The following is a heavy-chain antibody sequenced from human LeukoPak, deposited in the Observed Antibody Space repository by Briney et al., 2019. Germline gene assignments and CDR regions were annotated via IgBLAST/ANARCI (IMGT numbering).Heavy chain of an antibody. D-gene: IGHD2-15*01. V-gene: IGHV3-9*01. J-gene: IGHJ4*02. Sequence: PGGSLRLSCAASGFTFDDYAMHWVRQAPGKGLEWVSGISWNSGSIGYADSVKGRFTISRDNAKNSLYLQMNGLRAEDTAVYYCARDLSGPSFYWGQGTLVTVSS. CDR2: ISWNSGSI. CDR1: GFTFDDYA. CDR3: ARDLSGPSFY.